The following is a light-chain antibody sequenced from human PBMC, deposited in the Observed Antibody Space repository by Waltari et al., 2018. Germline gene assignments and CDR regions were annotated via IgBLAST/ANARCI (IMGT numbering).Light chain of an antibody. J-gene: IGKJ1*01. CDR3: QQYNKWPRT. CDR1: QSVSSK. Sequence: EIVMTQSPATLSVSPGERATLSCRASQSVSSKLAWYQQKPGQAPRLLIYDASTRATGIPARVSGSGSGTEFTLTISSLQFEDFAIYYCQQYNKWPRTFGQGTKVAIK. V-gene: IGKV3-15*01. CDR2: DAS.